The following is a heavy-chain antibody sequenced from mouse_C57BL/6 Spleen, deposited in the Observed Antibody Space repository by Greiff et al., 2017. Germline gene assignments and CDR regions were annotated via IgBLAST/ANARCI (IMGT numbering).Heavy chain of an antibody. CDR1: GFTFSNYC. J-gene: IGHJ4*01. V-gene: IGHV6-3*01. Sequence: EVKLLESGGGLVQPGGSMKLSCVASGFTFSNYCMNCFRQSPEKGLVWVAQFRLYSDNSAKHYAESVKGRFTISRDDSKSSFYLQKNNVRAEETGIYYCTPAMDYWGQGTSVTVSS. CDR3: TPAMDY. CDR2: FRLYSDNSAK.